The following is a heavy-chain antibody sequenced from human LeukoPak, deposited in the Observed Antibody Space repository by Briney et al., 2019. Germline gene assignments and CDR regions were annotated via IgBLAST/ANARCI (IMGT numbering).Heavy chain of an antibody. J-gene: IGHJ4*02. V-gene: IGHV3-23*01. CDR1: GFTFSSCA. D-gene: IGHD6-19*01. Sequence: GGSLRLSCAASGFTFSSCAMSWVRQAPGKGLEWVSAISGSGGSTYYADSVKGRFTISRDNSKNTLYLQMNSLRAEDTAVYYCAKVVGSGWYITGFDYWGQGTLVTVSS. CDR2: ISGSGGST. CDR3: AKVVGSGWYITGFDY.